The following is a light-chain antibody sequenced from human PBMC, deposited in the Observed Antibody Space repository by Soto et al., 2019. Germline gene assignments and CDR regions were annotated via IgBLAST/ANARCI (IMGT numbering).Light chain of an antibody. J-gene: IGKJ4*01. CDR1: QGIGND. V-gene: IGKV1-17*01. CDR3: LLHNSYHLT. CDR2: TAS. Sequence: DIQMTKSPSSLSASVGDRVTITCRASQGIGNDLGWYQQKPGKATKRLIYTASNLQSGVPSRFSGSSSGTEFTLTIRSLQPEDFATYYYLLHNSYHLTFGGGTKVEIK.